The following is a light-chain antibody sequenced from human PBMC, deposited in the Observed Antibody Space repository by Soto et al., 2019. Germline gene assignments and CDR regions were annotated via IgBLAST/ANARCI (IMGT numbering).Light chain of an antibody. J-gene: IGKJ2*01. CDR3: QQYGSSPSKMYA. CDR2: GAS. V-gene: IGKV3-20*01. Sequence: EIVLTQSPGTLSLSPGERATLSCRASQSVSSSYLAWYQQKPGQAPRLLIYGASSRATGIPERFSGSVSGTDFTLTISRLESVDFAVYYSQQYGSSPSKMYAVGQGTKLETK. CDR1: QSVSSSY.